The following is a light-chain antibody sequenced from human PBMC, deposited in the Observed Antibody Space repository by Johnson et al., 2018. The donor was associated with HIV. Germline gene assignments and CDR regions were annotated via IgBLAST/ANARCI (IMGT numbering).Light chain of an antibody. CDR1: SSNIGNNY. J-gene: IGLJ1*01. V-gene: IGLV1-51*01. CDR3: GTWDSSLCVYV. CDR2: DNN. Sequence: QSVLTQPPSVSAAPGQKVTISCSGSSSNIGNNYVSWYQQLPGTAPKLLIYDNNKRPSGIPDRFSGSKSGTSATLGITGLQTGDEADYYCGTWDSSLCVYVFGPGTKVTVL.